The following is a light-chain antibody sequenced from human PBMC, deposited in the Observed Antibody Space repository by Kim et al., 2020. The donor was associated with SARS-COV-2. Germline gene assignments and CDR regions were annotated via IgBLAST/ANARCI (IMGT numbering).Light chain of an antibody. CDR3: QQYNDWPRT. CDR1: QSVSSN. J-gene: IGKJ2*01. V-gene: IGKV3-15*01. Sequence: DIVMAQSPVTLSVSPGERATLSCRARQSVSSNLAWYQQKPGQAPRLLIYGASTRATGIPARFSGSGSGTEFTLIISSLQSEDSAVYYCQQYNDWPRTFGQGTKVDIK. CDR2: GAS.